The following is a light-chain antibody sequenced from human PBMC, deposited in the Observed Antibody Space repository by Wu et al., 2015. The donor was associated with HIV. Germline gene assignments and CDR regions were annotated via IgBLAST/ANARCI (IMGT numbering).Light chain of an antibody. CDR1: QSISTW. V-gene: IGKV1-5*03. J-gene: IGKJ4*01. CDR2: KAS. CDR3: QQYGDTPLT. Sequence: DIHMTQSPSTLSASVGDRVTITCRASQSISTWLAWYQQKPGKAPKLLIYKASNLESGVPSRFSGTGSGIEFTLTISRLEPEDFVVYYCQQYGDTPLTFGGGTKVEIK.